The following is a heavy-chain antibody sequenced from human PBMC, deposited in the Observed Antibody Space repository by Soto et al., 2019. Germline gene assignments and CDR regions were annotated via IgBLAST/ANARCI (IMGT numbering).Heavy chain of an antibody. D-gene: IGHD6-19*01. CDR3: ARDGVAVAGPNWFDP. Sequence: SVKVSCKASGGTFSSYTISWVRQAPGQGLEWMGRIIPILGIANYAQKFQGRVTITADKSTSTAYMELSSLRSEDTAVYYCARDGVAVAGPNWFDPWGQGTLVTVSS. J-gene: IGHJ5*02. V-gene: IGHV1-69*04. CDR2: IIPILGIA. CDR1: GGTFSSYT.